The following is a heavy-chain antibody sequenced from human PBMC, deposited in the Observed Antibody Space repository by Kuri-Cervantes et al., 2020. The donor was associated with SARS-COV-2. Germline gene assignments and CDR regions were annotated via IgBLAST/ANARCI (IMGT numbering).Heavy chain of an antibody. Sequence: GESLKISCAASGFTFSSYWMHWVRQAPGKGLVWVSRINSDGSSTSYADSVKGRFTISRDNAKNTLYLRMNSLRAEDTAVYYCARDLTLGYCSGGSCYYYYYGMDVWGQGTTVTVSS. CDR3: ARDLTLGYCSGGSCYYYYYGMDV. CDR1: GFTFSSYW. J-gene: IGHJ6*02. D-gene: IGHD2-15*01. CDR2: INSDGSST. V-gene: IGHV3-74*01.